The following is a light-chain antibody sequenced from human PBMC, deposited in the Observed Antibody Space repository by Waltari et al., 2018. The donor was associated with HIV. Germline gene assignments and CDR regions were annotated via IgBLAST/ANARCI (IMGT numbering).Light chain of an antibody. CDR1: QGISNF. CDR2: EAS. J-gene: IGKJ3*01. Sequence: DVRVTQSPSSLSASVGDTITITCRARQGISNFLAWYQQKPGKVPKLLINEASVLQSEVPSRFSGTGSGTQFNLTIDGLQAEDVGSYYCQKYDTGPFTFGPGTKVNIK. V-gene: IGKV1-27*01. CDR3: QKYDTGPFT.